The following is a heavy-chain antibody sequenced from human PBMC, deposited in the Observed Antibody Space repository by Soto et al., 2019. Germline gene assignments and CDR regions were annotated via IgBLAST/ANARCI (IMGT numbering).Heavy chain of an antibody. CDR3: ARELSWSYYYYGKDV. V-gene: IGHV3-33*01. CDR2: IWYDGSNK. J-gene: IGHJ6*02. D-gene: IGHD3-3*01. CDR1: GFTFSSYG. Sequence: GGSLRLSCAASGFTFSSYGMHWVRQAPGKGLEWVAVIWYDGSNKYYADSVKGRFTISRDNSKNTLYLQMNSLRAEDTAVYYCARELSWSYYYYGKDVWSQGTTDTVSS.